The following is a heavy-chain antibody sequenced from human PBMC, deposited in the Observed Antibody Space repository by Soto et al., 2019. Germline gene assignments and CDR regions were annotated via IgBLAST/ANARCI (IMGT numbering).Heavy chain of an antibody. Sequence: EVQLLESGGGLVQPGGSLRLSCEASGFTFSSYAMNWVRQAPGKGLEWVSGIVASGSRTYYADSVRGRFSISRDNSRNTVFLQMNRTRAEDTALYFCAKSHPPLSRFDDWGQGILVAVSS. D-gene: IGHD3-9*01. J-gene: IGHJ4*02. V-gene: IGHV3-23*01. CDR2: IVASGSRT. CDR1: GFTFSSYA. CDR3: AKSHPPLSRFDD.